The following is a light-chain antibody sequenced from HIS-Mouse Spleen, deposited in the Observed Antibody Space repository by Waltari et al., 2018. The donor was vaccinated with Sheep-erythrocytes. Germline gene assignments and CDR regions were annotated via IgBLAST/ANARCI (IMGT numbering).Light chain of an antibody. CDR3: CSYAGSSTPWV. V-gene: IGLV2-23*01. J-gene: IGLJ3*02. CDR1: RRDVGSYHL. Sequence: QSALTQPVSVSGSPGQSITISCTGTRRDVGSYHLVSWYQQHPGKAPKLMIYEGSKRPSGVSNRFSGSKSGNTASLTISGLQAEDEADYYCCSYAGSSTPWVFGGGTKLTVL. CDR2: EGS.